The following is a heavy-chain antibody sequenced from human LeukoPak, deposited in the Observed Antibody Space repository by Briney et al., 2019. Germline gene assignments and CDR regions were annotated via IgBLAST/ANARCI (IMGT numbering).Heavy chain of an antibody. CDR2: IYHSGST. CDR3: ARNSPNLSSRVAFDI. CDR1: GGSISSGGYS. D-gene: IGHD6-19*01. Sequence: SQTLSLTCAVSGGSISSGGYSWSWIRQPPGKGLEWIGYIYHSGSTYYNPSLKSRVTISVDRSKNQFSLKLSSVTAADTAVYYCARNSPNLSSRVAFDIWGQGTMVTVSS. J-gene: IGHJ3*02. V-gene: IGHV4-30-2*01.